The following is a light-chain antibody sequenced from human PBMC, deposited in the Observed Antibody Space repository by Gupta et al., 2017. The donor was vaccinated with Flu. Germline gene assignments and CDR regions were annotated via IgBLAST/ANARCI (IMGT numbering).Light chain of an antibody. J-gene: IGKJ5*01. CDR2: AAS. V-gene: IGKV1-39*01. CDR1: QSISSY. Sequence: DIQMTQSPSSLSASVGDRVTITCRASQSISSYLHWYQQKPGKAPKLLIYAASSLQSGVPSRFSGSGSGTDFTLTISMLQPEDFATYYCLQSSSTPITFGQGTRLEIK. CDR3: LQSSSTPIT.